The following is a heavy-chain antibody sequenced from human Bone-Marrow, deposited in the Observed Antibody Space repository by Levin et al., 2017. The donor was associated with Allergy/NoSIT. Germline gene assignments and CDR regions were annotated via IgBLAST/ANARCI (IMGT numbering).Heavy chain of an antibody. J-gene: IGHJ3*02. CDR1: GGPISGSNW. CDR3: AGAATIFGVVIGSPNAFDI. D-gene: IGHD3-3*01. V-gene: IGHV4-4*02. Sequence: SETLSLTCAVSGGPISGSNWWTWVRQPPGKGLEWIGEIYHSGSTNYNPSLKSRVTISVDKSTNQFSLNLSSVTAADTAVYYCAGAATIFGVVIGSPNAFDIWGQGTMVTVSS. CDR2: IYHSGST.